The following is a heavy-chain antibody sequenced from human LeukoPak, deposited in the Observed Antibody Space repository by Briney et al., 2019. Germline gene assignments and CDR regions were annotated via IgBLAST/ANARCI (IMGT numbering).Heavy chain of an antibody. J-gene: IGHJ6*03. V-gene: IGHV3-23*01. D-gene: IGHD3-10*01. CDR1: GFTFSNAW. CDR3: AKDSVFYYYMDV. Sequence: PGGSLRLSCAASGFTFSNAWVSWVRQAPGKGLEWVSAISGSGGSTYYADSVKGRFTISRDNSKNTLYLQMNSLRAEDTAVYYCAKDSVFYYYMDVWGKGTTVTVSS. CDR2: ISGSGGST.